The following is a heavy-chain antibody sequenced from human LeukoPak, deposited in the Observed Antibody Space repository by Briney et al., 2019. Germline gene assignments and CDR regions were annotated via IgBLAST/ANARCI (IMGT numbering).Heavy chain of an antibody. J-gene: IGHJ4*02. Sequence: SETLSLTCTVSGGSISSYYWSWIRQPPGKGLEWIGYIYYSGSTNYNPPLKSRVTISVDTSKNQFSLKLSSVTAADTAVYYCARATLGSFDYWGQGTLVTVSS. CDR1: GGSISSYY. CDR3: ARATLGSFDY. D-gene: IGHD3-10*01. CDR2: IYYSGST. V-gene: IGHV4-59*01.